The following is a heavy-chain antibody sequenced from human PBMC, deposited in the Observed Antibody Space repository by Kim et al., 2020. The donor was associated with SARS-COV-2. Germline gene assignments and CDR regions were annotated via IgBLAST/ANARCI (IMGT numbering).Heavy chain of an antibody. V-gene: IGHV3-23*01. Sequence: GGSLRLSCAASGFTFSSYAMSWVRQAPGKGLEWVSAISGSGGSTYYADSVKGRFTISRDNSKNTLYLQMNSLRAEDTAVYYCAKDPEPGIAVAGILGYWGQGTLVTVSS. CDR3: AKDPEPGIAVAGILGY. D-gene: IGHD6-19*01. CDR2: ISGSGGST. J-gene: IGHJ4*02. CDR1: GFTFSSYA.